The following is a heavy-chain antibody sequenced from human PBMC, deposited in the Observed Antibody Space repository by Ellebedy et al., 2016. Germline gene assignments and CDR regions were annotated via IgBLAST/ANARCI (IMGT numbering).Heavy chain of an antibody. CDR1: GYTFTSYA. J-gene: IGHJ4*02. CDR2: INAGNGNT. V-gene: IGHV1-3*01. CDR3: ARAMAGRIAVAGPFDY. Sequence: ASVKVSCKASGYTFTSYAMHWVRQAPGQGLEWMGWINAGNGNTKYSQKFQGRVTITRDTSASTAYMELSSLRSEDTAVYYCARAMAGRIAVAGPFDYWGQGTLVTVSS. D-gene: IGHD6-19*01.